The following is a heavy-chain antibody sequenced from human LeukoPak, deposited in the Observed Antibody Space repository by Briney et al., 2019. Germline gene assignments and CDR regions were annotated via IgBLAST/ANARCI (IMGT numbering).Heavy chain of an antibody. V-gene: IGHV3-30-3*01. Sequence: GGSLTLTCAASGLTFSSYALHWVRQAPGKGLEWVAVISYDGSNKYYADSVKGRFTISRDNSKNTLYLQMNSLRAEDTAVYYCARDEPTPGAYYYGSAELWGLGTMVTVSS. CDR2: ISYDGSNK. J-gene: IGHJ3*01. CDR1: GLTFSSYA. D-gene: IGHD3-10*01. CDR3: ARDEPTPGAYYYGSAEL.